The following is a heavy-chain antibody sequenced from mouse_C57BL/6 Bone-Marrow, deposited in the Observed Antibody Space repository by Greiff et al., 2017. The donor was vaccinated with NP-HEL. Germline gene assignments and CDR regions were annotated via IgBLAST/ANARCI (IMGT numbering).Heavy chain of an antibody. CDR1: GFTFSSYG. D-gene: IGHD3-3*01. Sequence: EVKLVESGGDLVKPGGSLKLSCAASGFTFSSYGMSWVRQTPDKRLEWVATISSGGSYTYYPDSVKGRFTISRDNAKNTLYLQMSSLKSEDTAMYYCARLPGPYYAMDYWGQGTSVTVSS. V-gene: IGHV5-6*02. CDR2: ISSGGSYT. J-gene: IGHJ4*01. CDR3: ARLPGPYYAMDY.